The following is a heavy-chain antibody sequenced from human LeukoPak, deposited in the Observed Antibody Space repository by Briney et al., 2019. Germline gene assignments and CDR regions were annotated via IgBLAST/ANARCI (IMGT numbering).Heavy chain of an antibody. CDR1: GYTFTGYY. V-gene: IGHV1-2*02. CDR3: ARAQHLYYYDSSGYYYDY. Sequence: GASVKVSCKASGYTFTGYYMHWVRQAPGQGLEWMGWINPNSGGTNYAQKFQGRVTMTRDTSISTAYMELSRLRSDDTAVYYCARAQHLYYYDSSGYYYDYWGQGTLVTVSS. J-gene: IGHJ4*02. D-gene: IGHD3-22*01. CDR2: INPNSGGT.